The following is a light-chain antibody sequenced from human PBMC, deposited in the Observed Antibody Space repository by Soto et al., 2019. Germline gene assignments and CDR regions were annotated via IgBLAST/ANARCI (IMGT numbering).Light chain of an antibody. CDR1: QSVSSS. CDR2: AAS. Sequence: EIVMTQSPVTLSVSPGERATLSCRASQSVSSSLAWYQQQPGQAPRVLIYAASTRATGIPARFSGSGSGTEFTLSISSLQSEDSAVYYCQQYNNWPPITFGQGTRLEI. CDR3: QQYNNWPPIT. J-gene: IGKJ5*01. V-gene: IGKV3D-15*01.